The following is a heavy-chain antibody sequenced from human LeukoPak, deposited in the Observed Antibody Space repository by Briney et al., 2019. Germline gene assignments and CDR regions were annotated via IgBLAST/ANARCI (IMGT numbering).Heavy chain of an antibody. CDR3: ARGPTKGYYYMDV. V-gene: IGHV1-46*01. CDR1: GYSFTDYY. CDR2: INPSGGRT. J-gene: IGHJ6*03. Sequence: ASVTVSCKASGYSFTDYYIHWVRQAPGQGLEWMGIINPSGGRTSYAQKFQGRVTMTRNTSISTAYMELSSLRSEDTAVYYCARGPTKGYYYMDVWGKGTTVTISS.